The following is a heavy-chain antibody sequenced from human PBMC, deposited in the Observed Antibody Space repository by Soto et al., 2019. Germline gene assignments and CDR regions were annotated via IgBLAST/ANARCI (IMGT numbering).Heavy chain of an antibody. V-gene: IGHV4-39*01. Sequence: QLQLQESGPGLVKPSETLSLTCTVSGGSIGSGEYYWGWIRQPPGKGLEWIGIIYYRGSTYYNPSLKSRVTMSIYTAKNHFSLKLRSVTAAYTAVYYCARTIPNSGFRRGMDVWGQGTAVTVSS. CDR1: GGSIGSGEYY. CDR3: ARTIPNSGFRRGMDV. CDR2: IYYRGST. D-gene: IGHD6-19*01. J-gene: IGHJ6*02.